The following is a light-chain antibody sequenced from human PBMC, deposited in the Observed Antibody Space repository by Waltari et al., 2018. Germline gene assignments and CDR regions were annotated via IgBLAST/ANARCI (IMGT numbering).Light chain of an antibody. V-gene: IGLV2-14*03. J-gene: IGLJ2*01. Sequence: QSALTQPASVSGSPGQSITISCTGTSSDVGGYNYVSWYQHHPGKAPKIMFYDVNDRPSGVSIRFSGSKSGNTASLTISGLQAEDEADYYCSSYRRSDIVVFGGGTKLTVL. CDR3: SSYRRSDIVV. CDR2: DVN. CDR1: SSDVGGYNY.